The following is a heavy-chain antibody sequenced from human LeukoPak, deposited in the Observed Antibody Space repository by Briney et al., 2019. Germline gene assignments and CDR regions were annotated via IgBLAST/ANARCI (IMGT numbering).Heavy chain of an antibody. CDR3: ARAIIAAAGDY. J-gene: IGHJ4*02. Sequence: PGGSLRLSCAASGFTFSSYSMNWVRQAPGKVLEWVSSISSSSSYIYYADSVKGRFTISRDNAKNSLYLQMNSLRAEDTAVYYCARAIIAAAGDYWGQGTLVTVSS. V-gene: IGHV3-21*01. CDR2: ISSSSSYI. CDR1: GFTFSSYS. D-gene: IGHD6-13*01.